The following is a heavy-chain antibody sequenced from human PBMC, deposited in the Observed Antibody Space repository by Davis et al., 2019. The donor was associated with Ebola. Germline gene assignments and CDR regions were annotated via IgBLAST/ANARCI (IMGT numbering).Heavy chain of an antibody. J-gene: IGHJ6*02. D-gene: IGHD3-16*01. V-gene: IGHV3-11*01. CDR3: ARFFSARTFRSKSYYYYGMDV. CDR1: GFTFSDYY. CDR2: ISSSGSTI. Sequence: GSLRLSCAASGFTFSDYYMSWIRQAPGKGLEWVSYISSSGSTIYYADSVKGRFTISRDNAKNSLYLQMNSLRAEDTAVYYCARFFSARTFRSKSYYYYGMDVWGQGTTVTVSS.